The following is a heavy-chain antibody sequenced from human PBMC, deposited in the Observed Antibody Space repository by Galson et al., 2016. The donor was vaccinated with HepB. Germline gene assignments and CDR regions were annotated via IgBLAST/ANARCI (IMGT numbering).Heavy chain of an antibody. CDR3: AREFDRHKVTTYYYYGMDV. J-gene: IGHJ6*02. V-gene: IGHV1-2*02. CDR2: IKPHSGGT. CDR1: GYTFTGYF. D-gene: IGHD4-17*01. Sequence: SVKVSCKASGYTFTGYFIHWVRQAPGQGLEWMGLIKPHSGGTKFAQKFQGRVTMTRDTSTSTVYMELTSLRSDDTAVYFRAREFDRHKVTTYYYYGMDVWGQGTTVTVSS.